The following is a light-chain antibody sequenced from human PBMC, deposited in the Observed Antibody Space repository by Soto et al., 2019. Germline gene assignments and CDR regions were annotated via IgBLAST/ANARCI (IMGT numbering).Light chain of an antibody. CDR1: ALTKQY. J-gene: IGLJ2*01. Sequence: SYELTQPPSVSVSPGQTARITCSGNALTKQYSHWYQQRPGQAPMLVISKDSDRPSGIPERFSGSSSGTTVTLTISGAQAEDEADDYCQSADSSGTSLLFGGGTKLTVL. V-gene: IGLV3-25*03. CDR2: KDS. CDR3: QSADSSGTSLL.